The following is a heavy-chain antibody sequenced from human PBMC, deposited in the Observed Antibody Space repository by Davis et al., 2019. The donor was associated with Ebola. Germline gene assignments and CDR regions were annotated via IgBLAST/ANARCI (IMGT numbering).Heavy chain of an antibody. CDR3: ARDPDYDGNLIRYFDY. V-gene: IGHV3-33*01. CDR1: GFTFSSYG. D-gene: IGHD4-23*01. Sequence: GGSLRLSCAASGFTFSSYGMHWVRQAPGKGLEWVAVIWYDGSNKYYADSVKGRFTISRDNSKNTLYLQMNSLRAEDTAVYYCARDPDYDGNLIRYFDYWGQGTLVTVSS. J-gene: IGHJ4*02. CDR2: IWYDGSNK.